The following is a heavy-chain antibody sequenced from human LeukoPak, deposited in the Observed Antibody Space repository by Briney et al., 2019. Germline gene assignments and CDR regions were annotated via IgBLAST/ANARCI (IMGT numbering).Heavy chain of an antibody. J-gene: IGHJ6*03. CDR1: GFTFSSYG. CDR3: AKNRVETPYYYYYYMDV. CDR2: IRYDGSNK. D-gene: IGHD3-10*01. Sequence: GGSLRLSCAASGFTFSSYGMHWVRQAPGKGLEWVAFIRYDGSNKYYADSVKGRLTISRDNSKNTLYLQMNSLRAEDTAVYYCAKNRVETPYYYYYYMDVWGKGTTVTVSS. V-gene: IGHV3-30*02.